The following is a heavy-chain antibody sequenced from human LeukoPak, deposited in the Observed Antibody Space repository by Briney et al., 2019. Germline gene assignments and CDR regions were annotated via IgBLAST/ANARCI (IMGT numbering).Heavy chain of an antibody. CDR3: ARAISTTVYGMDV. CDR1: GFTFSSYG. CDR2: IWHDGSNK. V-gene: IGHV3-33*01. Sequence: PGRSLRLSCAASGFTFSSYGMHWVRQAPGKGLEWVAVIWHDGSNKYYADSVKGRFTISRDNSKNTLYLQMNSLRAEDTAVYYCARAISTTVYGMDVWGQGTTVTVSS. D-gene: IGHD4-11*01. J-gene: IGHJ6*02.